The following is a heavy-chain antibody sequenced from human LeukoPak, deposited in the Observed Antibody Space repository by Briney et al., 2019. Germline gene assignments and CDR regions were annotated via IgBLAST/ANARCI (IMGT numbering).Heavy chain of an antibody. CDR3: ARVFRPSLTVFIIRGAFDI. D-gene: IGHD3-3*01. CDR1: GFTFSNYW. V-gene: IGHV3-74*01. Sequence: GGSLRLSCAASGFTFSNYWMHWVRQAPGKGLVWVSRINSDGSSTSYADSVKGRFTISRDNAKNTLFLQMNSLRAEDTAVYYCARVFRPSLTVFIIRGAFDIWGQGTMVTVSS. CDR2: INSDGSST. J-gene: IGHJ3*02.